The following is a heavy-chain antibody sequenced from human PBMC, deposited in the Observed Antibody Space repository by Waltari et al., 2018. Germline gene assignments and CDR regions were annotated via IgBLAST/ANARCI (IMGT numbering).Heavy chain of an antibody. CDR2: MNPNSGNT. D-gene: IGHD2-15*01. Sequence: QVQLVQSGAEVKKPGASVKVSCKASGYTFTSYDINWVRQATGQGLEWMGWMNPNSGNTGYAQKFQGRVTRTRNTSISTAYMELSSLRSEDTAVYYCARTREYCSGGSCRYYYYYMDVWGKGTTVTVSS. CDR3: ARTREYCSGGSCRYYYYYMDV. V-gene: IGHV1-8*01. J-gene: IGHJ6*03. CDR1: GYTFTSYD.